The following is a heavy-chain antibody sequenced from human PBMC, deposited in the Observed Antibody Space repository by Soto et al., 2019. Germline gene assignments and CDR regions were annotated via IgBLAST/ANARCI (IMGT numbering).Heavy chain of an antibody. CDR2: IWGDGSNK. CDR1: GFTFSTYG. CDR3: VRFFDTYYFDS. J-gene: IGHJ4*02. D-gene: IGHD3-9*01. Sequence: QVQLVESGGSVFQPGRSLRLSCAVSGFTFSTYGMHWVRQAPGKGLEWVAVIWGDGSNKYHADSVKGRFTISRDNTKKKLYLEMSSLRAEDTAVYYCVRFFDTYYFDSWGQGTLVTVSS. V-gene: IGHV3-33*01.